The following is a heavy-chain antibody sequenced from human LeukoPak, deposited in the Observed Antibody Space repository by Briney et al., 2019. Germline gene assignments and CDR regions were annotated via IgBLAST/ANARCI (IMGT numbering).Heavy chain of an antibody. J-gene: IGHJ2*01. CDR2: ISSRNTI. CDR1: GFSFSDYS. V-gene: IGHV3-48*01. CDR3: ARGVVTAVFPYFDL. D-gene: IGHD2-21*02. Sequence: GGSLRLSCAASGFSFSDYSMNWVRQAPGKGLEWVSYISSRNTIHYADSVKGRFTISRDNAKNSLYLQMNSLRAEDRAVYYCARGVVTAVFPYFDLWGRGTLVTVSS.